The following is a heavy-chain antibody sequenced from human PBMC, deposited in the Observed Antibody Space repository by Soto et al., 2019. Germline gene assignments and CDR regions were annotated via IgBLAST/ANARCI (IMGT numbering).Heavy chain of an antibody. J-gene: IGHJ6*02. CDR2: IKSKTDGGTT. CDR3: TTDRGSSSWYPKGYYYYGMDV. V-gene: IGHV3-15*07. D-gene: IGHD6-13*01. CDR1: GFTFKNAW. Sequence: GGSLRLSCAASGFTFKNAWMNWVRQAPGKGLEWVGRIKSKTDGGTTDYAAPVKGRFTISRDDSKNTLYLQMNSLKTEDTAVYYCTTDRGSSSWYPKGYYYYGMDVWGQGTTVTVSS.